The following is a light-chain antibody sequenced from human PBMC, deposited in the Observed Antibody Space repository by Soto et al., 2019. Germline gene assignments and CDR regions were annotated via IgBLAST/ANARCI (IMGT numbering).Light chain of an antibody. Sequence: QSVLTQPPSVSGAPGQRVTISCTGRSSNIGAGYGVHWYQQLPGTAPKLLIYGNSNRPSGVPDRFSGSKSGTSASLAITGLHAEDEAGYYCQSYDSSLNGVVFGGGTKLTVL. CDR1: SSNIGAGYG. V-gene: IGLV1-40*01. J-gene: IGLJ2*01. CDR2: GNS. CDR3: QSYDSSLNGVV.